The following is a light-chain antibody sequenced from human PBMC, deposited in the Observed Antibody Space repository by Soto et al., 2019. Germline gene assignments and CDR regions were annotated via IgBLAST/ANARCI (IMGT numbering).Light chain of an antibody. V-gene: IGKV1-39*01. CDR3: QQTYTTPAST. CDR2: AAS. J-gene: IGKJ1*01. CDR1: QNIARY. Sequence: DIQMTQSPSSLSASVGDRVTITCRASQNIARYLNWYQHKPGKAPELLIYAASTLQDGVPSRFSGSGAGTEFTLTISSLQPEDFALYYCQQTYTTPASTFGQGTSVDVK.